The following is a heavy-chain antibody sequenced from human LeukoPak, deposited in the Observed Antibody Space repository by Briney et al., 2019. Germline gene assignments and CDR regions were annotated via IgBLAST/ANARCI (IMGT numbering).Heavy chain of an antibody. J-gene: IGHJ4*02. CDR3: ARIFDGLYCSGGTCYCDY. CDR2: IYYSGST. D-gene: IGHD2-15*01. V-gene: IGHV4-39*01. Sequence: SETLSLTCTVSGGSISSSSSYWAWIRQPPGTGLEWIGNIYYSGSTYYSPALKSRLTISVDTSKNQFSLKLSSVTAADTAVYYCARIFDGLYCSGGTCYCDYWGQGTLVTVSS. CDR1: GGSISSSSSY.